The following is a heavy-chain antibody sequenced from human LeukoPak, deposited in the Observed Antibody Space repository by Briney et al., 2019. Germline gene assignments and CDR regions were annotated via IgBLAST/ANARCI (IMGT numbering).Heavy chain of an antibody. D-gene: IGHD3-22*01. CDR3: AKDPKYYYDSSGYYDYYYYYMDV. Sequence: GGSLRLSCAASGFTFSSYVMHWVRQAPGKGLEWVAFIRYDGSNKYYADSVKGRFTISRDNSKNTLYLQMNSLRAEDTAVYYCAKDPKYYYDSSGYYDYYYYYMDVWGKGTTVTVSS. CDR2: IRYDGSNK. V-gene: IGHV3-30*02. CDR1: GFTFSSYV. J-gene: IGHJ6*03.